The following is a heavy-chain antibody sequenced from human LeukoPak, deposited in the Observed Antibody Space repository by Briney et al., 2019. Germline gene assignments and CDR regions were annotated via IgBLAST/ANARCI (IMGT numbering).Heavy chain of an antibody. CDR1: GFTFSSYS. D-gene: IGHD3-22*01. CDR2: ISTSSSYI. CDR3: AKDLFLYYDSSGYSWDAFDI. Sequence: GGSLRLSCTASGFTFSSYSMNWVRQAPGKGLEWVSSISTSSSYIYYADSVKGRFTISRDNSKNTLYLQMNSLRAEDTAVYYCAKDLFLYYDSSGYSWDAFDIWGQGTMVTVSS. V-gene: IGHV3-21*01. J-gene: IGHJ3*02.